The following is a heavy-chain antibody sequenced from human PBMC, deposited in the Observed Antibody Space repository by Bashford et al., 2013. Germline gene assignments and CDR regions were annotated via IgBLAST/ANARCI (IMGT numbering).Heavy chain of an antibody. CDR2: VSYSGST. CDR3: ARPLV. J-gene: IGHJ6*02. CDR1: GGSMTSYY. V-gene: IGHV4-39*01. Sequence: SETLSLTCSVSGGSMTSYYWGWIRQPPGKGLEWVGSVSYSGSTYYNPSLKSRVTISVDTSKNQFSXNLSSVTAADTAVYYCARPLVRGQGTTVTVSS.